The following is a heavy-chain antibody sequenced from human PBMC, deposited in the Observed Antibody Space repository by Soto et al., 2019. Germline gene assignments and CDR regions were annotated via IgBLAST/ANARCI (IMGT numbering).Heavy chain of an antibody. CDR2: IIPIFGTA. D-gene: IGHD3-22*01. V-gene: IGHV1-69*13. CDR3: ARELSYYDSSGPKGFDY. CDR1: GGTFSSYA. Sequence: GASVKVSCKASGGTFSSYAISWVRQAPGQGLEWMGGIIPIFGTANYAQKFQGRVTITADESTSTAYMELSSLRSEDTAVYYCARELSYYDSSGPKGFDYWGQGTLVTSPQ. J-gene: IGHJ4*02.